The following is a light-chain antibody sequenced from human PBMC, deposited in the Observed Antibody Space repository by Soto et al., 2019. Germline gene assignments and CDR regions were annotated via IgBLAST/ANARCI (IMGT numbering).Light chain of an antibody. CDR3: QQYDPYPLT. V-gene: IGKV1-5*01. CDR2: DAS. CDR1: QRMSAW. J-gene: IGKJ1*01. Sequence: DIQMTQSPTTLSASVGDRVIITCRASQRMSAWLAWYQQKPGKAPKLLIYDASILENGVPSRFSGSGSGTEFTLTISSLQPDDFATYFCQQYDPYPLTFGQGTKVDIK.